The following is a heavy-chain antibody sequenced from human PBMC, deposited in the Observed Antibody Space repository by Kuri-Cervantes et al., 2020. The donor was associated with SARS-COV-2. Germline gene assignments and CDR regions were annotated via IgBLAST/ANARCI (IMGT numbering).Heavy chain of an antibody. CDR1: GGSFSGYY. Sequence: ESLKISCAVYGGSFSGYYWSWIRQPAGKGLEWIGRIYTSGSPNYIPSLKSRVTMSVDTSKDQFSLKLSSVTAADTAVYYCARDPHGFTFGGVIVDAFDIWGQGTMVTVSS. V-gene: IGHV4-4*07. D-gene: IGHD3-16*02. J-gene: IGHJ3*02. CDR2: IYTSGSP. CDR3: ARDPHGFTFGGVIVDAFDI.